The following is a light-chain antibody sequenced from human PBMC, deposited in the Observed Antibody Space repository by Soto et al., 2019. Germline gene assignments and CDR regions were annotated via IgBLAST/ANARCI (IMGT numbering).Light chain of an antibody. CDR2: DDN. V-gene: IGLV1-51*01. J-gene: IGLJ1*01. Sequence: QSVMTQPPSVSAAPGQKVTISCSGSSSNIGGHSVSWYQQLPGTAPKLIIYDDNKRPSGIPDRFSGSKSGTSATLGITGFQTGDEADYYCGSWDSSLSAYVFGTGTKLTVL. CDR3: GSWDSSLSAYV. CDR1: SSNIGGHS.